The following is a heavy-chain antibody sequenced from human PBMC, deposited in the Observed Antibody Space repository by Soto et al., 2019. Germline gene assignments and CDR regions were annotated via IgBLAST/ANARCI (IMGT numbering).Heavy chain of an antibody. CDR3: ARGRAYIAAAGTYPHGPGFDY. CDR1: GYTFTSYA. CDR2: INAGNGNT. D-gene: IGHD6-13*01. J-gene: IGHJ4*02. V-gene: IGHV1-3*01. Sequence: GDSVQVSCKASGYTFTSYAMHWVRQAPGQRLEWMGWINAGNGNTKYSQKFQGRVTITRDTSASTAYMELSSLRSEDTAVYYCARGRAYIAAAGTYPHGPGFDYWGQGTLVTVSS.